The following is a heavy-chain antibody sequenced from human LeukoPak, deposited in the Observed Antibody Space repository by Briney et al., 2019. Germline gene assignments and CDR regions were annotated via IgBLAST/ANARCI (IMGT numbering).Heavy chain of an antibody. J-gene: IGHJ3*02. Sequence: GGSLRLSCAASGFTVSSNYMSWVRQAPGKGLEWVSVIYSGGSTYYADSVKGRFTISRHNSKNTLYLQMNSLRAEDTAVYYCARETRYYDSSGYFYDASDIWGQGTMVTVSS. CDR2: IYSGGST. V-gene: IGHV3-53*04. D-gene: IGHD3-22*01. CDR1: GFTVSSNY. CDR3: ARETRYYDSSGYFYDASDI.